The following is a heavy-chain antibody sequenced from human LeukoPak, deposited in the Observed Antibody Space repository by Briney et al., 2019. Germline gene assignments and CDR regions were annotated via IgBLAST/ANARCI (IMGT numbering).Heavy chain of an antibody. V-gene: IGHV3-23*01. Sequence: EGSLRLSCEASGFTFSDYAMSWVRQAPGKGLEWVSAISGSGGSTYYADSVKGRFTISRDYSRNTLYLQMNSLRAEDTAVYYCAKGRLPIEYWGQGTLVTVSS. D-gene: IGHD6-6*01. CDR3: AKGRLPIEY. CDR2: ISGSGGST. CDR1: GFTFSDYA. J-gene: IGHJ4*02.